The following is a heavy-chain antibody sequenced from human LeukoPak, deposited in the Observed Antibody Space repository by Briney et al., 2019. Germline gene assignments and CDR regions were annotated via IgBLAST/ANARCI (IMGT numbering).Heavy chain of an antibody. Sequence: GGSLRLSRAASGFTFSSYAMHWVRQAPGKGLEWVAVISYDGSNKYYADSVKGRFTISRDNSKNTLYLQMNSLRAEDTAVYYCARASTEDYDFWSNRWFDPWGQGTLVTVSS. CDR1: GFTFSSYA. D-gene: IGHD3-3*01. CDR2: ISYDGSNK. CDR3: ARASTEDYDFWSNRWFDP. V-gene: IGHV3-30-3*01. J-gene: IGHJ5*02.